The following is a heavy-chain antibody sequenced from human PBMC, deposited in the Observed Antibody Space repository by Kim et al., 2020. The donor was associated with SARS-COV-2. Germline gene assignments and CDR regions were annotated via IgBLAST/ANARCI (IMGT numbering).Heavy chain of an antibody. Sequence: ASVKVSCKASGYTFTGYYMHWVRQAPGQGLEWMGRINPNSGGTNYAQKFQCRVTMTRDTSISTAYMELSRLRSDDTAVYYCARDRNTIFGVVIIDYYGMDVWGQGTTVTVSS. CDR2: INPNSGGT. CDR3: ARDRNTIFGVVIIDYYGMDV. D-gene: IGHD3-3*01. CDR1: GYTFTGYY. J-gene: IGHJ6*02. V-gene: IGHV1-2*06.